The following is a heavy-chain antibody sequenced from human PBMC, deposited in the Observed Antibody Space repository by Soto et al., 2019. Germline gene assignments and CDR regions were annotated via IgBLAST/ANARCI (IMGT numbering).Heavy chain of an antibody. CDR1: GYSFTSYW. CDR3: ARTQSGYSYGFADV. D-gene: IGHD5-18*01. J-gene: IGHJ6*02. Sequence: GEALKIPCKSSGYSFTSYWIGCVRQLPGKGLEWMGIIYPGHSDTRYSPSFPGQVTISADKSISTAYLQWSSLKASDTAMFYCARTQSGYSYGFADVWGQGTMVTVSS. CDR2: IYPGHSDT. V-gene: IGHV5-51*01.